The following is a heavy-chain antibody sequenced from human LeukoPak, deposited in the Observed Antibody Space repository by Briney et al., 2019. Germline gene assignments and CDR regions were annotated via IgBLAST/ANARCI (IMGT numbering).Heavy chain of an antibody. CDR2: ISSDGSNK. CDR1: GFTLSSYG. Sequence: AAGSLRLSCAAYGFTLSSYGMHWVSQAAGKGLEWVAVISSDGSNKYYADSVKCQFTISRDNSKNTLYLQMNSLRAEDTAVYYCAKTYSSGAYYYYGMDVWGKGTTVTVS. J-gene: IGHJ6*04. CDR3: AKTYSSGAYYYYGMDV. V-gene: IGHV3-30*18. D-gene: IGHD6-19*01.